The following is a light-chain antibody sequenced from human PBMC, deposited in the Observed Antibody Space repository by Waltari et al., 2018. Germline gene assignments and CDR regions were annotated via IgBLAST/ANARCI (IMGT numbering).Light chain of an antibody. CDR2: VNSDGSH. CDR1: SGHSSYA. J-gene: IGLJ3*02. CDR3: QTWATGIRWV. V-gene: IGLV4-69*01. Sequence: QLVLTQSPSASASLGASVKLTCTLSSGHSSYAIAWHQQQPEKGPRYLMKVNSDGSHRRGDGIPDRCSGSSSGAERYLTISSLQSEDEGVYYCQTWATGIRWVFGGGTKLTAL.